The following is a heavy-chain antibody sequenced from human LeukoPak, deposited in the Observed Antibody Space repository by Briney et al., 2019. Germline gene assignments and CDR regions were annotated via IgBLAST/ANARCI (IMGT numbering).Heavy chain of an antibody. V-gene: IGHV4-59*01. Sequence: PSETVCLICTVSGGSISSYYSSWIRQPPGKGLEWIGYIYYSGSTNYNPSLKSRVTISVDTSKNQFSLKLSSVTAADTAVYYCARGLYSSGSALFDYWGQGTLVTVSS. J-gene: IGHJ4*02. CDR3: ARGLYSSGSALFDY. D-gene: IGHD6-19*01. CDR1: GGSISSYY. CDR2: IYYSGST.